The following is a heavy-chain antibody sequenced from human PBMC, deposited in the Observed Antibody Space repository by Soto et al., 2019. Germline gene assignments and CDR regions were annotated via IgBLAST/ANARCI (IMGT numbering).Heavy chain of an antibody. Sequence: SVKVSCKASGGPFTSYAISSVRQAPGQGLEWMGAILPIFGTANYAQKFQGRVTITADESTSTAYMELSSLRSEDTAVYYCAGGRLHGYNSYDYWGQGTLVTVSS. D-gene: IGHD5-12*01. J-gene: IGHJ4*02. CDR2: ILPIFGTA. V-gene: IGHV1-69*01. CDR1: GGPFTSYA. CDR3: AGGRLHGYNSYDY.